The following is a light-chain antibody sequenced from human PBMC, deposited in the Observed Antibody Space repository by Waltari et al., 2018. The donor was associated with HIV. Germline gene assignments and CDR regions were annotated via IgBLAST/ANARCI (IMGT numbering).Light chain of an antibody. J-gene: IGLJ1*01. V-gene: IGLV3-25*03. CDR2: QDT. Sequence: SYELTQAPSVSVSPGQTVRITCSGDTLAKQYAYWYQQKPGQAPELVMYQDTERPSGIPERFSGSRSGTTVTLTISRVQAADEADYYCQSIDSGGTFVFGTGTKVTVL. CDR1: TLAKQY. CDR3: QSIDSGGTFV.